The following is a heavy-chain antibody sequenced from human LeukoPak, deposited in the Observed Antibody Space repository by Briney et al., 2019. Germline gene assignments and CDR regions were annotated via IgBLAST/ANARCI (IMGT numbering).Heavy chain of an antibody. CDR3: ERERNVCSGGTCYSWYYDY. V-gene: IGHV3-33*01. D-gene: IGHD2-15*01. CDR1: GFTFNAHG. CDR2: IWYDGSKK. J-gene: IGHJ4*02. Sequence: GGSLRLSCAASGFTFNAHGMHWVRQAPGKGLEWVTVIWYDGSKKYYADSVKDRFTISRDDFKNMLYLEMNSLRAEDTAVYYCERERNVCSGGTCYSWYYDYWGQGTLVTVSS.